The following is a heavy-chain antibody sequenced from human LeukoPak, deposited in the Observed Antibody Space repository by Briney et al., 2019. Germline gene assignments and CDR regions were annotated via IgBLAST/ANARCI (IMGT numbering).Heavy chain of an antibody. D-gene: IGHD2-15*01. Sequence: SGGSLILSCAASGFTVSSNYMSWVRPAPGKRLGWVSVIYSGGSTYYADSVKGRFTISRDNSKNTLYLQMKSLRAEDTAVYYCARGVDSPKWFDPWGQGTLVTVS. V-gene: IGHV3-53*01. J-gene: IGHJ5*02. CDR1: GFTVSSNY. CDR3: ARGVDSPKWFDP. CDR2: IYSGGST.